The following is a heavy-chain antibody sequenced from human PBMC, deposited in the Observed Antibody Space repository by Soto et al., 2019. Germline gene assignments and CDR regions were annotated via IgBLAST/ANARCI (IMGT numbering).Heavy chain of an antibody. V-gene: IGHV4-30-4*01. CDR3: ARDHQYYYDSSGYYQNYFDY. J-gene: IGHJ4*02. CDR1: GGSISSGDYY. CDR2: IYYSGST. D-gene: IGHD3-22*01. Sequence: SETLSLTCTVSGGSISSGDYYWSWIRQPPGKGLGWIGYIYYSGSTYYNPSLKSRVTISVDTSKNQFSLKLSSVTAADTAVYYCARDHQYYYDSSGYYQNYFDYWGQGTLVTVSS.